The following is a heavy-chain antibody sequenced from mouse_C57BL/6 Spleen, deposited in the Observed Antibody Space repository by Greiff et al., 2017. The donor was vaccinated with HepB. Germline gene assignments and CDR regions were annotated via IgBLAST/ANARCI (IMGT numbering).Heavy chain of an antibody. CDR3: ARGDYYGSSPFAY. D-gene: IGHD1-1*01. CDR2: IDPSDSYT. V-gene: IGHV1-69*01. Sequence: QVQLQQPGAELVMPGASVKLSCKASGSTFTSYWMHLVKQRPGQGLEWIGEIDPSDSYTNYNQKFKGKSTLTVDKSSSTAYMQLSSLTSEDSAVYYCARGDYYGSSPFAYWGQGTLVTVSA. CDR1: GSTFTSYW. J-gene: IGHJ3*01.